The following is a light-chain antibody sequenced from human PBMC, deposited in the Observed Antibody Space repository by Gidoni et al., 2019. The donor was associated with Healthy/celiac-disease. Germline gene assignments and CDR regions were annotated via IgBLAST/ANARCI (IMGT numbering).Light chain of an antibody. CDR1: QSVSCSD. CDR2: GAS. J-gene: IGKJ2*04. V-gene: IGKV3-20*01. Sequence: ELVLTRSPRTLPLAQGESATLPCRASQSVSCSDLAWYQQKPGQAPKLLIYGASSRATGIPDRFSGSGSGTDVTLTISRLEPEDFAVYYCQQYGSSPPMCSFGQGTKLEIK. CDR3: QQYGSSPPMCS.